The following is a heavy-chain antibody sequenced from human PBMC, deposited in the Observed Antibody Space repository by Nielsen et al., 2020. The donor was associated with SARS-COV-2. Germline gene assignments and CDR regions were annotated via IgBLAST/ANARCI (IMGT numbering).Heavy chain of an antibody. J-gene: IGHJ4*02. CDR1: GFTFSSYG. CDR3: ARVMQGNFDY. Sequence: GGSLRLSCAASGFTFSSYGMHWVRQAPGKGLEWVAVISSDGNKKNYADSVRGRLTISRDNSKNTLYLQMNSLRAEDTAVYSCARVMQGNFDYWGQGTLVTVSS. CDR2: ISSDGNKK. V-gene: IGHV3-30-3*01.